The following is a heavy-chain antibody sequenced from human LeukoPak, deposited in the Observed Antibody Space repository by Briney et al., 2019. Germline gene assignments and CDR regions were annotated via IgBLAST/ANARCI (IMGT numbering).Heavy chain of an antibody. V-gene: IGHV3-23*01. CDR3: GKDRGYYYDSGIYYDALGI. CDR1: EFTLSSYA. J-gene: IGHJ3*02. D-gene: IGHD3-10*01. CDR2: ISGSGYNT. Sequence: TGGPLSLSCTVSEFTLSSYARTWVRQAPGKGLEWVLAISGSGYNTYYADSEKGRFTIPGDHPKNTLYRQMNRLRAEDTAVYHCGKDRGYYYDSGIYYDALGIWGQGTMGTVSS.